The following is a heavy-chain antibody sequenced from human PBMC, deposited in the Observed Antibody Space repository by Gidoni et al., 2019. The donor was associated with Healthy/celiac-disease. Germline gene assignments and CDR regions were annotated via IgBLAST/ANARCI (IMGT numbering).Heavy chain of an antibody. Sequence: QVQLQESGPGLVKPSGTLSLTCAVSGGSISSCNWWSWVRQPPGKGLEWIGEIYHSGSTNYNPSLKSRVTISVDKSKNQFSLKLSSVTAADTAVYYCARDCSGGSCYSGNSAFDIWGQGTMVTVSS. CDR2: IYHSGST. J-gene: IGHJ3*02. V-gene: IGHV4-4*02. CDR3: ARDCSGGSCYSGNSAFDI. CDR1: GGSISSCNW. D-gene: IGHD2-15*01.